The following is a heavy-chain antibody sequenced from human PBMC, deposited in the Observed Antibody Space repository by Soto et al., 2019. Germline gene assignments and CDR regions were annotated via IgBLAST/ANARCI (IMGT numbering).Heavy chain of an antibody. CDR3: ARPYRYYDSWSGKDGWFDP. D-gene: IGHD3-3*01. CDR1: GGSISSSSYY. CDR2: IYYSGST. J-gene: IGHJ5*02. V-gene: IGHV4-39*01. Sequence: PSETLSLTCTVSGGSISSSSYYWGWIRQPPGKGLEWIGSIYYSGSTYYNPSLKSRVTISVDTSKNQFSLKLSSVTAADTAVYYCARPYRYYDSWSGKDGWFDPWGQEPWSPSPQ.